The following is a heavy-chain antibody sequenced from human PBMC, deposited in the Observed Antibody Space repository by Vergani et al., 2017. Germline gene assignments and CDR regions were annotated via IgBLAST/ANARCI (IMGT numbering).Heavy chain of an antibody. CDR1: GFTFSSYG. D-gene: IGHD4-11*01. CDR2: IRYDGSNK. V-gene: IGHV3-30*02. CDR3: AREATTVTTTERYYYYGMDV. Sequence: QVQLVESGGGVVQPGGSLRLSCAASGFTFSSYGMHWVRQAPGKGLEWVAFIRYDGSNKYYADSVKGRFTISRDNSKNTLYLQMNSLRAEDTAVYYCAREATTVTTTERYYYYGMDVWGQGTTVTVSS. J-gene: IGHJ6*02.